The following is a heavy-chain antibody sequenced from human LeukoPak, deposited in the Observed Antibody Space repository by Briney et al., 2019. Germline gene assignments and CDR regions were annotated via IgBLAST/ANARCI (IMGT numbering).Heavy chain of an antibody. D-gene: IGHD2-15*01. J-gene: IGHJ3*01. CDR3: ATSVGYHGSKNAFDV. CDR1: NGDINNYY. V-gene: IGHV4-59*08. Sequence: SETLSLTCTVSNGDINNYYWSWVRQPPGKGLEWIGYIYYRGSTKYNPSLKSRVTISIDTSKNGFSLELTSVTAADTAVYYCATSVGYHGSKNAFDVWGLGTMVTVSS. CDR2: IYYRGST.